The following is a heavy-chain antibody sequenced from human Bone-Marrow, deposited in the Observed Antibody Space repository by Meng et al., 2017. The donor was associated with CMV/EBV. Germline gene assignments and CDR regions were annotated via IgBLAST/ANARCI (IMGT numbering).Heavy chain of an antibody. Sequence: QGQRVQAGAEVKKPGSSVQVSWKASGGTCSSYAISWWRQAPGQGLEWMGGIIPIFGTANYAQKFQGRVTITADESTSTAYMELSSLRSEDTAVYYCARALGDIGLDYWGQGTLVTVSS. D-gene: IGHD5-12*01. CDR1: GGTCSSYA. V-gene: IGHV1-69*01. J-gene: IGHJ4*02. CDR2: IIPIFGTA. CDR3: ARALGDIGLDY.